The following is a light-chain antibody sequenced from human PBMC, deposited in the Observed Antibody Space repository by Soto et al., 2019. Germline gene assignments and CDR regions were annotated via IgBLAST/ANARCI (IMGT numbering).Light chain of an antibody. CDR2: VAS. Sequence: DIQMTQSPSSVSASVGDRATITCRASQGISTWLAWHQQQPGKAPNRLIYVASSLQSGVPSRFSGSGSGTDFTLTISSLQPEDFATYYCQQANSIPLYTFGQGTKLEMK. CDR3: QQANSIPLYT. CDR1: QGISTW. V-gene: IGKV1D-12*01. J-gene: IGKJ2*01.